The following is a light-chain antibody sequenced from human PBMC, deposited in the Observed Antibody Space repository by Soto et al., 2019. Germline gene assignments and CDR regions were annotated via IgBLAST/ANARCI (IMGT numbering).Light chain of an antibody. CDR2: DAS. CDR3: QQRSNWPLLS. J-gene: IGKJ4*01. Sequence: EIVLTQSPATLSLSPGERATLSCRASQSVSTSLAWYQQKPGQAPRLLIYDASKRATGISARFSGSGSGTDFTLTISGLETDDFAVYYCQQRSNWPLLSFGGGTKVEIK. V-gene: IGKV3-11*01. CDR1: QSVSTS.